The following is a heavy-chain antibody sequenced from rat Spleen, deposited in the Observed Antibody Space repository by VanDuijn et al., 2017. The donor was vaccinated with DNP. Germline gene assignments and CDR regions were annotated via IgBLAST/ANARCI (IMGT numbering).Heavy chain of an antibody. Sequence: EVQLVESGGGLVQPGRSMKLSCAASGFTFSDYGMAWVLQAPTKGLEWVATISYDGSTAYYRDSVKGRFTISRDNAENTVYLQMNSLRSEDTATYYCANWYFDFWGPGTMVTVSS. CDR3: ANWYFDF. CDR1: GFTFSDYG. V-gene: IGHV5-29*01. CDR2: ISYDGSTA. J-gene: IGHJ1*01.